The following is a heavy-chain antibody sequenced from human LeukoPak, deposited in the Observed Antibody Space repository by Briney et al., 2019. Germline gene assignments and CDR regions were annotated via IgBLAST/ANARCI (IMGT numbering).Heavy chain of an antibody. D-gene: IGHD3-22*01. V-gene: IGHV3-33*01. Sequence: GGSLRLSCAASGLSFSIHGMHWVRQAPGKGLEWVAIIWYDGTNENYSDSLRGRFTISRDNSKNTLYLQMNSLRAEDTAVYYCARARNNYDVSGFSALDYWGQGTLVTVSS. CDR1: GLSFSIHG. CDR2: IWYDGTNE. CDR3: ARARNNYDVSGFSALDY. J-gene: IGHJ4*02.